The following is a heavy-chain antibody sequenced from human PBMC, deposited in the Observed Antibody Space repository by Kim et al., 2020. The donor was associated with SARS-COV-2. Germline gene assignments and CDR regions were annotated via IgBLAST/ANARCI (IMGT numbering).Heavy chain of an antibody. D-gene: IGHD6-13*01. CDR3: AKMKWQQPTNYGMDV. Sequence: GGSLRLSCAASGFTFRPFAMSWVRQAPGKGLEWVSAITGSGGSTFYADSVKGRFTISRDNSKNTLYLQLKSLRAEDTALYYCAKMKWQQPTNYGMDVWGQGTTVTVSS. V-gene: IGHV3-23*01. J-gene: IGHJ6*02. CDR1: GFTFRPFA. CDR2: ITGSGGST.